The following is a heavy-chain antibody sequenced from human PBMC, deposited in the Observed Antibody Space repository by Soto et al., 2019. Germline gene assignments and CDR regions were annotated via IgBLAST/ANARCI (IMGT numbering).Heavy chain of an antibody. V-gene: IGHV1-18*01. D-gene: IGHD3-10*01. CDR2: ISAYNGNT. CDR3: ASQEPRGSPPGMAV. J-gene: IGHJ6*02. Sequence: ASVKVSWKASGYTFTSYGISWVRQAPGQGLEWMGWISAYNGNTNYAQKLQGRVTMTTDTSTSTACMELRSLRSDDTAVYYCASQEPRGSPPGMAVWGQGTTVTVSS. CDR1: GYTFTSYG.